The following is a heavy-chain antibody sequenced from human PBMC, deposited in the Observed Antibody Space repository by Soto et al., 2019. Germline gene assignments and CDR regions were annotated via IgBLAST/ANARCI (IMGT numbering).Heavy chain of an antibody. J-gene: IGHJ4*02. D-gene: IGHD3-16*01. CDR3: MRDPRRGGGFDY. CDR2: IRIKAHSYTT. CDR1: GFSFSDHH. V-gene: IGHV3-72*01. Sequence: EVQLVESGGGLVQPGGSLRLSCETSGFSFSDHHMDWVRQAPGKGLEWIARIRIKAHSYTTYYAASVKDRFTISRDESKIALYLQMNSLKTDATALYYCMRDPRRGGGFDYWGQGTLVTVSS.